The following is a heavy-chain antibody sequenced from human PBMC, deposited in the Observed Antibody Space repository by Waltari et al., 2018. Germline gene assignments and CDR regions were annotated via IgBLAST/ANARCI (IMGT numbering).Heavy chain of an antibody. V-gene: IGHV1-69*08. CDR3: ARDSRAFYGASDY. J-gene: IGHJ4*02. Sequence: QVQLVQSGAEVKKPGSSVKVSCKASGGTFSSYTISWVRQAPGQGLEWMGRIIPSLGIANYAQMGQGRVTITADKSTSTAYLELSSLRSEGTAVYYCARDSRAFYGASDYWGQGTLVTVSS. CDR1: GGTFSSYT. D-gene: IGHD4-17*01. CDR2: IIPSLGIA.